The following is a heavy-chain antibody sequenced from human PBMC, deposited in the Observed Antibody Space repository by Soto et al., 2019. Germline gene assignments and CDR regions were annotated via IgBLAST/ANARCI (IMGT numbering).Heavy chain of an antibody. D-gene: IGHD4-4*01. Sequence: ASVKVSCKASGYTFTGYYMHWVRQAPGQGLEWMGWINPNSGGTNYAQKFQGRVTMTRDTSISTAYMELSRLRSDDTAVYYCAGGAKDYSNYGGFDPWGQGTLVTVSS. CDR1: GYTFTGYY. J-gene: IGHJ5*02. V-gene: IGHV1-2*02. CDR2: INPNSGGT. CDR3: AGGAKDYSNYGGFDP.